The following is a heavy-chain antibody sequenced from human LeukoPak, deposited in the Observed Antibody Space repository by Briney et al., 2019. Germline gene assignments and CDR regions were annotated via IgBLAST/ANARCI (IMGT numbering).Heavy chain of an antibody. CDR3: ARQGAYSSSFGY. CDR1: GGSISNYY. CDR2: IYYSGST. D-gene: IGHD6-6*01. V-gene: IGHV4-59*08. Sequence: PSETLSLTCTVSGGSISNYYWSWIRQPPGKGLEWIGYIYYSGSTNYNPSLKSRVTISVDTSKNQFSLKLSSVTAADTAVYYCARQGAYSSSFGYWGQGTLVTVSS. J-gene: IGHJ4*02.